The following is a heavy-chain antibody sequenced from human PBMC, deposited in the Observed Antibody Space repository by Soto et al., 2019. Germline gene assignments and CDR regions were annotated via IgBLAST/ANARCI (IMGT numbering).Heavy chain of an antibody. J-gene: IGHJ4*02. CDR2: ISSSSSYI. V-gene: IGHV3-21*01. Sequence: SLRLSCAASGFTFSSYSMNWVRQAAGKGLEWVSSISSSSSYIYYADSVKGRFTISRDNAKNSLYLQMNSLRAEDTAVYYCARAPLGGGDCPDYWGQGTLVTVSS. CDR1: GFTFSSYS. CDR3: ARAPLGGGDCPDY. D-gene: IGHD2-21*02.